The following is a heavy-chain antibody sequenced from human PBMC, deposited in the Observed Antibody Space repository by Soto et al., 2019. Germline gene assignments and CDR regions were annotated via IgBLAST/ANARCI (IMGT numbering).Heavy chain of an antibody. CDR1: GLTFRNDW. CDR3: AVYGYGVSAAAY. D-gene: IGHD4-17*01. V-gene: IGHV3-7*03. J-gene: IGHJ4*02. Sequence: GGSLRLSCAGSGLTFRNDWLSWVRQAPGKGLEWVANINQDGSERYYVDSVRGRCTISRDNVENSLYLQLNSLRPEDTAVYYCAVYGYGVSAAAYWGQGTLVTVSS. CDR2: INQDGSER.